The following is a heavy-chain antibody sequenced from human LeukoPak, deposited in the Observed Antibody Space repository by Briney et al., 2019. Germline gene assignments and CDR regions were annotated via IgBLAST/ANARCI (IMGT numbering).Heavy chain of an antibody. Sequence: SVKVSCKASGGTFSSYAISWVRQAPGQGLEWMGRIIPIFGTANYAQKFQGRVTITTDESTSTAYMELSSLRSEDTAVFYCASRYYYDSSEDIWGQGTMVTVSS. J-gene: IGHJ3*02. V-gene: IGHV1-69*05. CDR2: IIPIFGTA. D-gene: IGHD3-22*01. CDR3: ASRYYYDSSEDI. CDR1: GGTFSSYA.